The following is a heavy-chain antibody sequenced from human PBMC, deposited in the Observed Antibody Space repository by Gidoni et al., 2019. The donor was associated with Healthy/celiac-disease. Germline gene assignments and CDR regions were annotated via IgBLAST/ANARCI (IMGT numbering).Heavy chain of an antibody. Sequence: QMQLQDSGPGLVKPSETLSLTWPLSGASISSYYWSWIRQPPGKGLEWIGYIYYSWSTNYNPSLKSRVTISVDTSKNQFSLKLSSVTAADTAVYYCARLPYYYGSADDYWGQGTLVTVSS. CDR2: IYYSWST. CDR3: ARLPYYYGSADDY. V-gene: IGHV4-59*08. D-gene: IGHD3-10*01. J-gene: IGHJ4*02. CDR1: GASISSYY.